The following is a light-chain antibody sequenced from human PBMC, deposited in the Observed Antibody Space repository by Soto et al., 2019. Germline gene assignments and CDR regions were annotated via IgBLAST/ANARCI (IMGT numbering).Light chain of an antibody. J-gene: IGKJ1*01. Sequence: DVQMTQSPSSLSASVGDRVTITCLASQNIDYFLNWYQQNSGKAPNLLIYAASRLQTGVPSRFSGRASGSDFTLIISSLQPEDFATYDCQQTYRNPHTFGQGTKVQIK. V-gene: IGKV1-39*01. CDR3: QQTYRNPHT. CDR2: AAS. CDR1: QNIDYF.